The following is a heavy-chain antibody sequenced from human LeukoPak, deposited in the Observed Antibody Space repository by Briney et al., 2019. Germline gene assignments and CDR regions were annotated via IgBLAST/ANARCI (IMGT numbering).Heavy chain of an antibody. V-gene: IGHV3-74*01. D-gene: IGHD3-10*01. CDR1: GFTFSNYW. Sequence: PGGSLRLSCVASGFTFSNYWIHWVRQVPGKGLVWVSRTSLDGRSTTYADSVKGRFTISRDNAKNTLFLQMNSLRAEDTAMYYCARSLYNYGPGADSWGQGTLVTVSS. CDR2: TSLDGRST. CDR3: ARSLYNYGPGADS. J-gene: IGHJ5*01.